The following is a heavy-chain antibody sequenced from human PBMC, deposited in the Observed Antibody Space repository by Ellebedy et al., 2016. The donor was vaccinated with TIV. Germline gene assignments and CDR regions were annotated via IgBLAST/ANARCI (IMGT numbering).Heavy chain of an antibody. D-gene: IGHD4/OR15-4a*01. CDR2: ISGSSSTI. Sequence: GESLKISCAASGFTFSNFGMNWVRQAPGKGLEWVSYISGSSSTIYYADSVKGRFTISRDNAKNSLYLQMNILRAEDTAVYYCARDRTTMVPDYWGQGTLVTVSS. J-gene: IGHJ4*02. CDR3: ARDRTTMVPDY. V-gene: IGHV3-48*04. CDR1: GFTFSNFG.